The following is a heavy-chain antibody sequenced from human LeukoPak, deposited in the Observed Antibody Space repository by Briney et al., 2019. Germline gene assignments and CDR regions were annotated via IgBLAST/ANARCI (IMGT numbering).Heavy chain of an antibody. CDR3: ARSYCGGGSCGAFDI. CDR1: GGSISSYY. V-gene: IGHV4-59*01. Sequence: EPSETLSLTCTVSGGSISSYYWSWIRQPPGKGLEWIGYIYYSGNTNYNPSLKSRVTISVDTSKNQFSLRLSSVTAADTAVYYCARSYCGGGSCGAFDIWGQGRMVTVSS. D-gene: IGHD2-15*01. CDR2: IYYSGNT. J-gene: IGHJ3*02.